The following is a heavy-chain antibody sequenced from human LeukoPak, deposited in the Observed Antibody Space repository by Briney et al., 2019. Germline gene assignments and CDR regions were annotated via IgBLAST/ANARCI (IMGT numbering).Heavy chain of an antibody. J-gene: IGHJ4*02. V-gene: IGHV3-23*01. CDR2: ITVSAVST. CDR1: GFTFSNYI. CDR3: AKDRRFRAYYFDY. Sequence: GGSLRLSCAASGFTFSNYIMSWVRQAPGKGLEWVSTITVSAVSTYYADSVKGRFTISRDDSKNTLYLQMNSLRAEDSAVYYCAKDRRFRAYYFDYWAREPWSPSPQ. D-gene: IGHD3-10*01.